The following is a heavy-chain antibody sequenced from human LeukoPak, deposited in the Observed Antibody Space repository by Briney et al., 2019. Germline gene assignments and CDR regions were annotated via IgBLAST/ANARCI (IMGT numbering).Heavy chain of an antibody. CDR1: GYTFTSYG. J-gene: IGHJ6*03. V-gene: IGHV1-2*02. D-gene: IGHD5-18*01. CDR3: ARDLPNTAMAFYYYYYMDV. CDR2: MNPNSGGT. Sequence: ASVKVSCKTSGYTFTSYGINWVRQATGQGLEWMGWMNPNSGGTNYAQKFQGRVTMTRDTSISTAYMELSRLRSDDTAVYYCARDLPNTAMAFYYYYYMDVWGKGTTVTVSS.